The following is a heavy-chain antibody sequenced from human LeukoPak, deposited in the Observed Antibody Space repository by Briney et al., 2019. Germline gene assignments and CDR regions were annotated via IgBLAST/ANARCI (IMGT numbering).Heavy chain of an antibody. J-gene: IGHJ6*03. Sequence: GGSLRLSCADSGFTFSNYNMNWVRQAPGKAMEWVSSTTSSGTYTFYADSVKGRFTISRDNAKNSLYLQMDSLGPDDTAVYYCARTQDVTFYYYYMDVWGKGTTVTVSS. CDR3: ARTQDVTFYYYYMDV. CDR2: TTSSGTYT. D-gene: IGHD2-21*02. V-gene: IGHV3-21*04. CDR1: GFTFSNYN.